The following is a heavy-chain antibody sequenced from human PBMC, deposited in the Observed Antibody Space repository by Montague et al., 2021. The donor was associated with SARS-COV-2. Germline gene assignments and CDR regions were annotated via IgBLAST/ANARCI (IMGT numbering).Heavy chain of an antibody. CDR2: IYYNGST. V-gene: IGHV4-59*01. J-gene: IGHJ5*02. Sequence: SETLSLTCTVSGGSITPYYWSWIRLPPGKGLEWVGHIYYNGSTNYNPSLKSRVTISVDTSKKQFSLKLNSVTAADTAVYYCARVWGSWYRDWFDPWGQGTLVTVSS. D-gene: IGHD6-13*01. CDR1: GGSITPYY. CDR3: ARVWGSWYRDWFDP.